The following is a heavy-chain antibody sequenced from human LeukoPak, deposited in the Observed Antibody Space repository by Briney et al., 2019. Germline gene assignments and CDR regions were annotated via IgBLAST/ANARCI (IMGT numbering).Heavy chain of an antibody. V-gene: IGHV3-30*02. D-gene: IGHD3-10*01. CDR2: IRYDGSNK. CDR3: AKVGVLWFGELQREYYYYYYMDV. J-gene: IGHJ6*03. Sequence: GGSLRLSCAASGFTFSSYGMHWVRQAPGKGLEWVAFIRYDGSNKYYADSVKGRFTISRDNSKNTLYLQMNSLRAEDTAVYYCAKVGVLWFGELQREYYYYYYMDVWGKGTTVTISS. CDR1: GFTFSSYG.